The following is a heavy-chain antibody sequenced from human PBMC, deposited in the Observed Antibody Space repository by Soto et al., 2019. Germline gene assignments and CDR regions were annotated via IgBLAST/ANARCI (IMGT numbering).Heavy chain of an antibody. V-gene: IGHV4-4*07. D-gene: IGHD3-3*01. CDR1: ACCISNYW. CDR3: ARGGQDFWSAPFDY. Sequence: DTLTLRCTVSACCISNYWCNWIRQPAGKGLDWIGRIDNSGSTNYNPSLKSRVTMSSDTSRNQFSLKLNSVTAADTAVYYCARGGQDFWSAPFDYWGQGALVTVSS. J-gene: IGHJ4*02. CDR2: IDNSGST.